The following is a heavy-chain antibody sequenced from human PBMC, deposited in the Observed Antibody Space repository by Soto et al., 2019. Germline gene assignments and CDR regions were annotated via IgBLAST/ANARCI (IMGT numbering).Heavy chain of an antibody. V-gene: IGHV1-2*02. J-gene: IGHJ4*02. Sequence: ASVKVSCKASGYTFPGNYMHWVRQAPGQGLEWMALINPTSGGTNYAQKFQGRVTMTWDTSISTAYMELSRLRSDDTAIYYCARGYCTSSGCSHYFDYWGQGTMVTVSS. CDR1: GYTFPGNY. D-gene: IGHD2-2*01. CDR3: ARGYCTSSGCSHYFDY. CDR2: INPTSGGT.